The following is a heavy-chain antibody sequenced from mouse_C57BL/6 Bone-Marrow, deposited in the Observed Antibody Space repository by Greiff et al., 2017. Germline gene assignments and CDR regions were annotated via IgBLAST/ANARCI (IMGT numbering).Heavy chain of an antibody. Sequence: EVKLQESGPGLVKPSQSLSLTCSVTGYSITSGYYWNWIRQFPGNKLEWMGYISYDGSNNYNPSLKNRISITRDTSKNQFFLKLNSVTTEDTATYYCARDYDYEVPFAYWGQGTLVTVSA. CDR1: GYSITSGYY. CDR2: ISYDGSN. J-gene: IGHJ3*01. D-gene: IGHD2-4*01. V-gene: IGHV3-6*01. CDR3: ARDYDYEVPFAY.